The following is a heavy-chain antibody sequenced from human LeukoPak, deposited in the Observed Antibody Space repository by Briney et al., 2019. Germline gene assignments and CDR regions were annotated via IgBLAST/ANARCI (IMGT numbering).Heavy chain of an antibody. CDR3: ARVVGASSMYYFDY. CDR1: GGSFSGYY. Sequence: SETLSLTCAVYGGSFSGYYWSWIRQPPGKGLEWIGEINHSGSTNYNPSLKSRVTTSVDTSKNQFSLKLSSVTAADTAVYYCARVVGASSMYYFDYWGQGTLVTVSS. D-gene: IGHD1-26*01. CDR2: INHSGST. V-gene: IGHV4-34*01. J-gene: IGHJ4*02.